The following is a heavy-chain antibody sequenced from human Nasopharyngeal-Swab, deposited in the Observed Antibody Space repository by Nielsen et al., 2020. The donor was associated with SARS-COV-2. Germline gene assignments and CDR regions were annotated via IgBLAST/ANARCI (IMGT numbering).Heavy chain of an antibody. Sequence: GESLKISCAASGFTFSSYWMSWVRQAPGKGLEWVANIKQDGSEKHYVDSVKGRFTISRDNAKNSLYLQMNSLRAEDTAVYYCARGSYYGSGSSVDYWGQGTLVTVSS. V-gene: IGHV3-7*01. D-gene: IGHD3-10*01. J-gene: IGHJ4*02. CDR1: GFTFSSYW. CDR3: ARGSYYGSGSSVDY. CDR2: IKQDGSEK.